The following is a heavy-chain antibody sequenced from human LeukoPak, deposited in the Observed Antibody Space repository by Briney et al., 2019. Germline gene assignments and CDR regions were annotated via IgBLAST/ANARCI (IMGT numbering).Heavy chain of an antibody. CDR3: ARAQWENECGDY. Sequence: SETLSLTCTVSGGSISSYYWSWIRQPPGKGLEWIGYIYYSGSTNYNPSLKSRVTISVKTSKNQFSLKLSSVTAADTAVYYCARAQWENECGDYWGQGTLVTVSS. J-gene: IGHJ4*02. CDR1: GGSISSYY. V-gene: IGHV4-59*01. CDR2: IYYSGST. D-gene: IGHD1-1*01.